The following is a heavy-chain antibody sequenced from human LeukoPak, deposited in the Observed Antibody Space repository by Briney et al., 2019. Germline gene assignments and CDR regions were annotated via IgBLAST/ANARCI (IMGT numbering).Heavy chain of an antibody. V-gene: IGHV1-24*01. CDR1: XYTXXELS. CDR2: IDPEDGET. CDR3: ATGVAYYYYGMDV. Sequence: SVKXSXXVSXYTXXELSMHWVRQAPGKGVEWMGGIDPEDGETIYAQKFQGRVTMTDDTSTDTAYMELSSLRSEDTAVYYCATGVAYYYYGMDVWGRGTTVTVSS. J-gene: IGHJ6*02.